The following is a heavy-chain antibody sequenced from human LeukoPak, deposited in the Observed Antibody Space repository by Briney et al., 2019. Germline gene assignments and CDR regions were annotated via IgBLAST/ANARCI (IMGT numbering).Heavy chain of an antibody. D-gene: IGHD5-18*01. CDR2: ISSSGSAI. Sequence: GGSLRLSCAASGFTFSDYYMSWIRQAPGKGLEWVSYISSSGSAIYYADSVKGRFTISRDNAKNSLYLQMNSLRAEDTAVYYCARPHVDTAMLEAFDIWGQGTMVTVSS. CDR3: ARPHVDTAMLEAFDI. CDR1: GFTFSDYY. V-gene: IGHV3-11*01. J-gene: IGHJ3*02.